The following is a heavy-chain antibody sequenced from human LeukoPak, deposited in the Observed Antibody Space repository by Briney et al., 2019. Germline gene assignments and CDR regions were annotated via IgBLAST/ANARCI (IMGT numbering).Heavy chain of an antibody. CDR3: ARGTDYYDSSSYYYYGMDV. Sequence: GGSLRLSCAASGFTFSSYWMHWVRQAPGKGLVWVSRINSDGSSTSYADSVKGRFTISRDNAKNTLYLQMNSLRAEDTAVYYCARGTDYYDSSSYYYYGMDVWGQGTTVTVSS. V-gene: IGHV3-74*01. J-gene: IGHJ6*02. CDR1: GFTFSSYW. CDR2: INSDGSST. D-gene: IGHD3-22*01.